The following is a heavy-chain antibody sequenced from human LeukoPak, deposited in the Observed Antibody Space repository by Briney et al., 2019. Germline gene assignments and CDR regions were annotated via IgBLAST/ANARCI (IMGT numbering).Heavy chain of an antibody. CDR3: AGHYDFWSGYYALDY. CDR2: ISAYNGNT. Sequence: ASVKVSCKASGYTFTSYGISWVRQAPGQGLECMGWISAYNGNTNYAQKLQGRVTMTTDTSTSTAYMELRSLRSDDTAVYYCAGHYDFWSGYYALDYWGQGTLVTDSS. J-gene: IGHJ4*02. D-gene: IGHD3-3*01. CDR1: GYTFTSYG. V-gene: IGHV1-18*01.